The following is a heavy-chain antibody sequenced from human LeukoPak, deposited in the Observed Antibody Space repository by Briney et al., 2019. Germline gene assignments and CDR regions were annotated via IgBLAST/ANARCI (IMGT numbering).Heavy chain of an antibody. CDR3: ARGGMIAAAGIDAFDI. D-gene: IGHD6-13*01. V-gene: IGHV1-2*04. Sequence: ASVKVSCKASGYTFTGYYMHWVRQAPGQGLEWMGWINPNSGGTNYAQKFQGWVTMTRDTSISTAYMELSRLRSDDTAVYYCARGGMIAAAGIDAFDIWGQGTMVTVSS. J-gene: IGHJ3*02. CDR1: GYTFTGYY. CDR2: INPNSGGT.